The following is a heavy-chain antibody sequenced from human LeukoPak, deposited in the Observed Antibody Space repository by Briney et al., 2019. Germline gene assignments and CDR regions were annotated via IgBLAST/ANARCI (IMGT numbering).Heavy chain of an antibody. CDR1: SGSLSSYY. J-gene: IGHJ6*03. CDR2: IYYSGST. V-gene: IGHV4-59*12. D-gene: IGHD4-17*01. CDR3: ARSPHDYDVNYFQYYYMDV. Sequence: SETLSLTCTVSSGSLSSYYWSWIRQPPGKGLEWIGYIYYSGSTTYNPSLKSRVTLSVDTSKNHFSLKLTSVTAADTAAYYCARSPHDYDVNYFQYYYMDVWGRGTTVTVSS.